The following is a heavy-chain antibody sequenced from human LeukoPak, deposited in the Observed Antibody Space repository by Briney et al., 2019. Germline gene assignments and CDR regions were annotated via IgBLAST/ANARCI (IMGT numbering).Heavy chain of an antibody. Sequence: GGSLRLSCAASGFTFSSYSMNWVRQAPGKGLEWVSSISGSSSYIYYADSVKGRFTISRDNAKNSLYLQMNSLRAEDTAVYYCAGATAVLRFPPGPGDYWGQGTLVTVSS. D-gene: IGHD3-3*01. CDR2: ISGSSSYI. J-gene: IGHJ4*02. CDR1: GFTFSSYS. CDR3: AGATAVLRFPPGPGDY. V-gene: IGHV3-21*04.